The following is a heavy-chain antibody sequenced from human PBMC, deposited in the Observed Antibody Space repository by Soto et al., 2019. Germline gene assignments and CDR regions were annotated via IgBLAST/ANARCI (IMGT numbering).Heavy chain of an antibody. Sequence: HVQLVESGGGWVKPGESLRLSCIGSGFFLSNNWMTWIRQAPGKGLEWVSYISASGDYTIYADSLKGRFTISRDNARNSLWLQINSLIAEDTAVYYCARSSGWRQVGVYNYGLDVW. V-gene: IGHV3-11*06. CDR3: ARSSGWRQVGVYNYGLDV. CDR1: GFFLSNNW. J-gene: IGHJ6*01. D-gene: IGHD2-8*01. CDR2: ISASGDYT.